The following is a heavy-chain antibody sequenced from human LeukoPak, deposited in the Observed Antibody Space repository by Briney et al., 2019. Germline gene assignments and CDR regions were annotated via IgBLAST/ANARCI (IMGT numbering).Heavy chain of an antibody. V-gene: IGHV1-24*01. J-gene: IGHJ4*02. D-gene: IGHD3-16*01. CDR3: ATDQVRAGGSSVYFDY. CDR2: FDPEDGET. CDR1: GYTLTELS. Sequence: ASVKVSCKVSGYTLTELSMHWVRQAPGKGLEWMGGFDPEDGETIYAQKFQGRDTMTEDTSTDTAYMELSSLRSEDTAVYYCATDQVRAGGSSVYFDYWGQGTLVTVSS.